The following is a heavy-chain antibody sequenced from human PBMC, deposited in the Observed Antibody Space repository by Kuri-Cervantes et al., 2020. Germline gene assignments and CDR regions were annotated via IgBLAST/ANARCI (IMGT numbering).Heavy chain of an antibody. CDR2: ISSGGSDL. CDR3: AKDPYSSGWYYFDY. D-gene: IGHD6-19*01. J-gene: IGHJ4*02. CDR1: GFTFSDYY. Sequence: LSLTCAASGFTFSDYYMSWIRQAPGKGLEWVSYISSGGSDLYYTDSVKGRFTISRDNAKNSLYLQMNSLRAEDTAVYYCAKDPYSSGWYYFDYWGQGTLVTVSS. V-gene: IGHV3-11*04.